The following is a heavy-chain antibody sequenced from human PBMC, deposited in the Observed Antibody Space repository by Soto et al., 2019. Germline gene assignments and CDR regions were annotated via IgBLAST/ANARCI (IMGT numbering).Heavy chain of an antibody. CDR2: ISVGSGHI. CDR1: GFTCSSYS. Sequence: AGSLRLSCAASGFTCSSYSINWVRQAPGKGLEWVSSISVGSGHIYYADSVKGLFTISRDNSKNTLFLQMNSLRAEDTAIYYCAKKVSSGSGNKFFDYWGQGTLVTVSS. J-gene: IGHJ4*02. CDR3: AKKVSSGSGNKFFDY. D-gene: IGHD3-10*01. V-gene: IGHV3-21*01.